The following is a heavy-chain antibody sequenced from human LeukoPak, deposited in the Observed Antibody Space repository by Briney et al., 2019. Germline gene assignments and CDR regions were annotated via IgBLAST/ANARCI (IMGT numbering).Heavy chain of an antibody. CDR1: GGSFSGYY. CDR3: AREGFIAARTIDY. CDR2: INHSGST. J-gene: IGHJ4*02. D-gene: IGHD6-6*01. Sequence: SETLSLTCAVYGGSFSGYYWSWIRQPPGKGLEWIGEINHSGSTNYNPSLKSRVTISVDTSKNQFPLKLSSVTAADTAVYYCAREGFIAARTIDYWGQGTLVTVSS. V-gene: IGHV4-34*01.